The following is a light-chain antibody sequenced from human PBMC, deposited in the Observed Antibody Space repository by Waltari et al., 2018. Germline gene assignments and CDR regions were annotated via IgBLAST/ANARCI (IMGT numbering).Light chain of an antibody. CDR1: QSISNW. J-gene: IGKJ2*01. CDR2: KAS. V-gene: IGKV1-5*03. CDR3: QQYNTYSS. Sequence: DIQMTQSPSSLSASVGDRVTITCRASQSISNWLAWYQQKPGKAPILLIYKASILTSRVPSRFSGSGSGTQFTLTISSLQPGDFATYYCQQYNTYSSFGQGTKLEIK.